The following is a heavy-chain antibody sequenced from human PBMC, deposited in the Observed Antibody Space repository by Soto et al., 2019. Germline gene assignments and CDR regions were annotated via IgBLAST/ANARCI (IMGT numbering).Heavy chain of an antibody. Sequence: GASVKVSCKASGYTFTSYGISWVRQAPGQGLEWMGWISAYNGNTNYAQKLQGRVTMTTDTSTSTAYMELRSLRSDDTAVYYCARVSRSSFPFGYYYGMDVWGQGTTVTVSS. J-gene: IGHJ6*02. CDR2: ISAYNGNT. CDR3: ARVSRSSFPFGYYYGMDV. CDR1: GYTFTSYG. V-gene: IGHV1-18*01. D-gene: IGHD6-13*01.